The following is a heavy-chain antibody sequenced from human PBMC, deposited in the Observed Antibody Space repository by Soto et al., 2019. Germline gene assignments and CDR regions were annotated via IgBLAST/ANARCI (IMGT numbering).Heavy chain of an antibody. CDR2: LYYTGST. CDR1: GYYIRDGFY. D-gene: IGHD3-10*01. Sequence: QVQLQESGPGLVKPSETLSLTCSVSGYYIRDGFYWGWIRLSPGKGLEWIGSLYYTGSTYHNPSLKSRVSISVDTSKNQFSLKLNSVTAADTAVYYCARVRGASGSQYFDQWGQGTLVIVSS. V-gene: IGHV4-38-2*02. J-gene: IGHJ4*02. CDR3: ARVRGASGSQYFDQ.